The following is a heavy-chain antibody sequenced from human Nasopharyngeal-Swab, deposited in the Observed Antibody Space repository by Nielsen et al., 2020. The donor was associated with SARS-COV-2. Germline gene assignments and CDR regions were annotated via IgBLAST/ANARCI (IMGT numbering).Heavy chain of an antibody. CDR3: ARPRRGYSYGYFDY. D-gene: IGHD5-18*01. Sequence: ASVQVSCKASGYTFTGYYMHWVRQAPGQGLEWMGRINPNSGGTNYAQKFQGRVTMTRDTSISTAYMELSRLGSDDTAVYYCARPRRGYSYGYFDYWGQGTLVTVSS. CDR2: INPNSGGT. CDR1: GYTFTGYY. V-gene: IGHV1-2*06. J-gene: IGHJ4*02.